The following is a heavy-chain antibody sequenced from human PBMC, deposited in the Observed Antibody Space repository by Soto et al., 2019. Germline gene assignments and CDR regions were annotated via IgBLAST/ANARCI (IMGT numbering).Heavy chain of an antibody. CDR3: AKDFGITGTGYFDS. CDR1: GFTFDDSA. Sequence: GGSLRLSCTASGFTFDDSAMHWVRQAPGKGLEWVSGISWNSDTIGYADSVKGRFTISRDNAKNSLYLQVNSLRAEDTALYYCAKDFGITGTGYFDSWGQGTLVTVSS. CDR2: ISWNSDTI. J-gene: IGHJ4*02. V-gene: IGHV3-9*01. D-gene: IGHD1-20*01.